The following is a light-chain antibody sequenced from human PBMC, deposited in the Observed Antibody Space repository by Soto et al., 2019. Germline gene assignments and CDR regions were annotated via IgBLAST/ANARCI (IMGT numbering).Light chain of an antibody. CDR3: QQFRNWPWT. J-gene: IGKJ1*01. Sequence: EIVLTQSPGTLSVSQGDRVTLSCRASQSISINLAWYQHKPGQAPRLLIHGASTRATGVPARISGSGSGTEFTLTISSLQSEDFAVYYCQQFRNWPWTFGQGSKV. CDR2: GAS. CDR1: QSISIN. V-gene: IGKV3D-15*01.